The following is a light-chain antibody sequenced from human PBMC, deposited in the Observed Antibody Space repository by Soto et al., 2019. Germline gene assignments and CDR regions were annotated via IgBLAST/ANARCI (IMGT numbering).Light chain of an antibody. Sequence: EIVLTQSPGTLSLSPGERATLSCRASQSISSSYLAWYQQKPGQAPRLLIYGASSRATGIPDRFSGSGSRTDFTLTISRLEPEDFAVYYCQQYGNSTYTFGQGTKLEIK. CDR3: QQYGNSTYT. CDR2: GAS. V-gene: IGKV3-20*01. J-gene: IGKJ2*01. CDR1: QSISSSY.